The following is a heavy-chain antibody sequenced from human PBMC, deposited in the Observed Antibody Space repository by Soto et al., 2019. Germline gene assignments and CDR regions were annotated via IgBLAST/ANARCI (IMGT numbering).Heavy chain of an antibody. Sequence: SVKVSCKASGGTFSSYAISWVRQAPGQGLEWMGGIIPIFGTANYAQKFQGRVTITADESTSTAYMELSSLRSEDTAVYYCARGARFLEWYLDYWGQGTLVTVSS. J-gene: IGHJ4*02. CDR2: IIPIFGTA. CDR1: GGTFSSYA. V-gene: IGHV1-69*13. CDR3: ARGARFLEWYLDY. D-gene: IGHD3-3*01.